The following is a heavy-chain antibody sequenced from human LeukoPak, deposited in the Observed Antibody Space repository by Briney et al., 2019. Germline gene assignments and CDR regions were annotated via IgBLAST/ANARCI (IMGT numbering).Heavy chain of an antibody. CDR1: GYTFTGYY. D-gene: IGHD3-22*01. J-gene: IGHJ3*02. CDR2: INPNSGGT. V-gene: IGHV1-2*02. CDR3: ARVGDSSGYYHHDAFDI. Sequence: ASVKVSCKASGYTFTGYYMHWVRQAPGQGLEWMGWINPNSGGTNYAQKFQGRVTMTRDMSTSTVYMELSSLRSEDTAVYYCARVGDSSGYYHHDAFDIWGQGTMVTVSS.